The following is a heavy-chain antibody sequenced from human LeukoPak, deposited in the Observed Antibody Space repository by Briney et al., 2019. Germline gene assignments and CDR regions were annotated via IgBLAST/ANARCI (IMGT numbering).Heavy chain of an antibody. D-gene: IGHD6-13*01. CDR2: ISGSGGNI. Sequence: PGGSLRLSCAAPGFTFSNYAMNWVRQAPGKGLEWVSAISGSGGNIYYADSVKGRFTISRDNAKNSLYLQMNSLRAEDTAVYYCARVTLYSSSWPFPYYFDYWGQGTLVTVSS. CDR3: ARVTLYSSSWPFPYYFDY. J-gene: IGHJ4*02. CDR1: GFTFSNYA. V-gene: IGHV3-21*01.